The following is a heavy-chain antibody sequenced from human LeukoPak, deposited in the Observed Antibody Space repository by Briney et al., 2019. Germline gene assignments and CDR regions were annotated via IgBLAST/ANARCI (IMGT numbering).Heavy chain of an antibody. CDR1: GDSVSDNTAA. D-gene: IGHD3-22*01. V-gene: IGHV6-1*01. J-gene: IGHJ4*02. CDR3: ARDLGDYYDSSGYYSAYFDY. Sequence: SQTLSLTCAISGDSVSDNTAAWNWIRQSPSRGLEWLGRTYYRSKWYNDYAVSVKSRIIINPDTSKNQFSLQLNSVTPEDTAVYYCARDLGDYYDSSGYYSAYFDYWGQGTLVTVSS. CDR2: TYYRSKWYN.